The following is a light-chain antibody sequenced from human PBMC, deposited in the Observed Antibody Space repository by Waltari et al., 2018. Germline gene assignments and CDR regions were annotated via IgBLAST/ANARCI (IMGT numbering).Light chain of an antibody. Sequence: QSVLTQPPSVTGAPGQRVTISCTGSDSNIGAGYDVHCYQQLPGTAPTRLTCGNAHPPAGVPDRFTGCKSRTSGALAITGRQAEDEAYYYCQSYDRSLTGSWVFGGGSKLTVL. CDR1: DSNIGAGYD. CDR3: QSYDRSLTGSWV. V-gene: IGLV1-40*01. J-gene: IGLJ3*02. CDR2: GNA.